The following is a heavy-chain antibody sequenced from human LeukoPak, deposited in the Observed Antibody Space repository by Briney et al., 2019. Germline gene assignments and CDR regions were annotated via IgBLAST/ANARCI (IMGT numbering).Heavy chain of an antibody. CDR3: ARDGEMATITSWFDP. CDR1: GFTFSDYY. CDR2: ISSTGSTI. V-gene: IGHV3-11*01. D-gene: IGHD5-24*01. Sequence: GGSLRLSCAASGFTFSDYYMSWIRQAPGKGLEWVSYISSTGSTIYYADSVKGRFTISRDNAKNSLYLHMNSPRAEDTAVYYCARDGEMATITSWFDPWGQGTLVTVSS. J-gene: IGHJ5*02.